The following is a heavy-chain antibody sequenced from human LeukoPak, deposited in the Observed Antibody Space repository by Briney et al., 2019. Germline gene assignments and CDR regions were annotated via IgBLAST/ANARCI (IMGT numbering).Heavy chain of an antibody. CDR1: GGSISSYY. V-gene: IGHV4-59*08. CDR2: IYYSGST. CDR3: ARYDSSGYYNDAFDI. J-gene: IGHJ3*02. Sequence: SETLSLTCTVSGGSISSYYWSWIRQPPGKGLEWIGYIYYSGSTYYNPSLKSRVTISVDTSKNQFSLKLSSVTAADTAVYYCARYDSSGYYNDAFDIWGQGTMVTVSS. D-gene: IGHD3-22*01.